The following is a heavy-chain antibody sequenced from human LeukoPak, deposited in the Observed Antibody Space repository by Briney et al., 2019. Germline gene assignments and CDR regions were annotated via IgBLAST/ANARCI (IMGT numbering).Heavy chain of an antibody. Sequence: GGSLRLSCAASGFAFSSYAMSWVRQPPGKGLEWVSVISRRDDYTYYADSVKGRFTISRDNSKNTLYLQMNTLRAEDTAVYYCANDYRSGSFHDFWGQGTLVAVSS. CDR1: GFAFSSYA. J-gene: IGHJ4*02. CDR2: ISRRDDYT. V-gene: IGHV3-23*01. D-gene: IGHD3-10*01. CDR3: ANDYRSGSFHDF.